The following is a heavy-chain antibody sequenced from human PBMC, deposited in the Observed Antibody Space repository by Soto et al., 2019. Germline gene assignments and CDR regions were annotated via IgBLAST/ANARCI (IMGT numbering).Heavy chain of an antibody. CDR1: GFTFSSYS. V-gene: IGHV3-21*01. J-gene: IGHJ3*02. CDR3: ARARIYYDSFDI. Sequence: EVQLVESGGGLVKPGGSLRLSCAASGFTFSSYSMNWVRQAPGKGLEWVSSISSSSSYIYYADSVKGRFTISRDNAKNSLYLQMNSLRAEDTAVYYCARARIYYDSFDIWGQGTMVTVSS. D-gene: IGHD3-22*01. CDR2: ISSSSSYI.